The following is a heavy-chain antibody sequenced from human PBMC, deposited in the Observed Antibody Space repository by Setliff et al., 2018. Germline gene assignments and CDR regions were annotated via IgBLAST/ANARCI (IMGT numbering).Heavy chain of an antibody. J-gene: IGHJ4*02. D-gene: IGHD3-3*01. V-gene: IGHV4-39*07. Sequence: SETLSLTCTVSGGPVTRTTTFWGWVRQTPGKGLEWIGSTYDSGSTYYNPSLKSRVTISVDTSKNQFSLKLSSVTAADTAVYYCARRATYYNFWSGYYDYWGQGTLVTVSS. CDR1: GGPVTRTTTF. CDR3: ARRATYYNFWSGYYDY. CDR2: TYDSGST.